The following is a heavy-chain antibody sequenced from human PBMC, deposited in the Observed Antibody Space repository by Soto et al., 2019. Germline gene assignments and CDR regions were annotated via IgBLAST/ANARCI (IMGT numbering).Heavy chain of an antibody. Sequence: QVQLVESGGGVVQPGKSLRLSCAASGFTFSTYGIHWVRQAPGKGLECVALISYDGGSKYYGDSVKGRFIISRDNSHNTVSLQMNSLRADDTAVYFCAKEQLAMTVVVADDFDAWGQGTLVTVSA. J-gene: IGHJ4*02. CDR3: AKEQLAMTVVVADDFDA. V-gene: IGHV3-30*18. CDR1: GFTFSTYG. D-gene: IGHD3-22*01. CDR2: ISYDGGSK.